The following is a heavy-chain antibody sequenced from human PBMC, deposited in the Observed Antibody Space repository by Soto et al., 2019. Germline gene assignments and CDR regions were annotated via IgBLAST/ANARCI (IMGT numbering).Heavy chain of an antibody. CDR3: TTLSITIFGVVLMDV. J-gene: IGHJ6*02. Sequence: GSLRLSCTASGFTFGDYAMSWFRQAPGKGLEWVGFIRSKAYGGTTEYAASVKGRFTISRDDSKNTLYLQMNSLKTEDTAVYYCTTLSITIFGVVLMDVWGQGTTVTVSS. CDR2: IRSKAYGGTT. D-gene: IGHD3-3*01. CDR1: GFTFGDYA. V-gene: IGHV3-49*03.